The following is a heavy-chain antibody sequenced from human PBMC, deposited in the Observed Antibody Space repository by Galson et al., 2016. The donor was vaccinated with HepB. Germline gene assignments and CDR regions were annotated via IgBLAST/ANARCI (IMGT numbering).Heavy chain of an antibody. V-gene: IGHV3-23*01. CDR3: AKSAGRAVTTLDYYYGMDV. J-gene: IGHJ6*02. CDR2: SSGTGATT. D-gene: IGHD4-17*01. Sequence: SLRLSCAASGFTLSTYAMSWVRQAPGKGLEWVSSSSGTGATTYYADSVKGRFTISRDNSKNTLFLQMNSLRAEDTAVYYCAKSAGRAVTTLDYYYGMDVWGQGTMVIVSS. CDR1: GFTLSTYA.